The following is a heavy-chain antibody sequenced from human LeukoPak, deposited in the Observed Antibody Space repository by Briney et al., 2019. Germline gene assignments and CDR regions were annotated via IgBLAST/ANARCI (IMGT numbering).Heavy chain of an antibody. J-gene: IGHJ4*02. V-gene: IGHV3-23*01. CDR3: ANWAVVITPRYYFDY. Sequence: GGSLRLSCAASGFTFGSFTMSWVRQAPGRRLEWVSAIRGIDTNTYYADSVRGRFTISRDNSNNTLFLQMNGLRAEDTAVYYCANWAVVITPRYYFDYWGQGTLVTVSS. CDR1: GFTFGSFT. D-gene: IGHD3-22*01. CDR2: IRGIDTNT.